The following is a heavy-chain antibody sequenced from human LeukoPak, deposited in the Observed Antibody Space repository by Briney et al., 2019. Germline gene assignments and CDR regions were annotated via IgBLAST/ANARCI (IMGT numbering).Heavy chain of an antibody. Sequence: SETLSLTCTVSGGSISTYYWSWIRQPPGKGLDWIGYISFSGSTNYNPSLKSRVTMSVDTSKNQFSLKLNSVTAADTAVYYCARGLGQLWSGYYTVDYWGQGTLVTVSS. J-gene: IGHJ4*02. CDR3: ARGLGQLWSGYYTVDY. CDR2: ISFSGST. CDR1: GGSISTYY. D-gene: IGHD3-3*01. V-gene: IGHV4-59*01.